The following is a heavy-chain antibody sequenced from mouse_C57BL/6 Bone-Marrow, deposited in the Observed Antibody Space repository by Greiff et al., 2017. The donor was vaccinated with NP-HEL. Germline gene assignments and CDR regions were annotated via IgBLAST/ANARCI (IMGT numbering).Heavy chain of an antibody. CDR3: VGQRWPLRGGYFGY. Sequence: EVKLVESGGGLVQPKGSLKLSCAASGFSFNTYAMNWVRQAPGKGLEWVARIRSKSNNYATYYADSVKDRFTISRDDSASMLYLQMNNLKTEDTAMYYGVGQRWPLRGGYFGYWGQGTTLTVAS. D-gene: IGHD1-1*01. V-gene: IGHV10-1*01. J-gene: IGHJ2*01. CDR2: IRSKSNNYAT. CDR1: GFSFNTYA.